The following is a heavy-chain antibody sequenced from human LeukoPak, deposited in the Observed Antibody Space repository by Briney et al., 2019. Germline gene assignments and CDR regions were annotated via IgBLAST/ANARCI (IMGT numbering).Heavy chain of an antibody. CDR1: GGTFSSYA. CDR2: IIPIFGTA. J-gene: IGHJ4*02. CDR3: ASPRPLVEMATSVLSPFDY. Sequence: SVKVSCKASGGTFSSYAISWVRQAPGQGLEWMGGIIPIFGTANYAQKFQGRVTITADKSTSTAYMELSSLRSEDTAVYYCASPRPLVEMATSVLSPFDYWGQGTLVTVSS. V-gene: IGHV1-69*06. D-gene: IGHD5-24*01.